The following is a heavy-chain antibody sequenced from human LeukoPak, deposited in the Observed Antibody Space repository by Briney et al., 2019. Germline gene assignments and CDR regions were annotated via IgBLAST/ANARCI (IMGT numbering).Heavy chain of an antibody. CDR3: ATIWSGYYTSDY. Sequence: ASVKVSCKASGYTFTSYDINWVRQATGQGLEWMGWMNPNSGNTGYAQKFQGRVTMTEDTSTDTAYMELSSLRSEDTAVYYCATIWSGYYTSDYWGQGTLVTVSS. D-gene: IGHD3-3*01. V-gene: IGHV1-8*01. J-gene: IGHJ4*02. CDR1: GYTFTSYD. CDR2: MNPNSGNT.